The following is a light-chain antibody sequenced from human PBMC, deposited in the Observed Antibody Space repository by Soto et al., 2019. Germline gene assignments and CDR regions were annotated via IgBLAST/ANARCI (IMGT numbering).Light chain of an antibody. V-gene: IGKV2-24*01. CDR3: MQATEFPWT. Sequence: IVMTQTPLSSPVTLGQPASISCRSSQSLVHSEEGNTYLSWLHQRPGQPPRLLIYKISNRLSGVPDRFSGSGAGTHFTLTISRVEAEDVGLYYCMQATEFPWTFGQGTRVEIK. CDR1: QSLVHSEEGNTY. J-gene: IGKJ1*01. CDR2: KIS.